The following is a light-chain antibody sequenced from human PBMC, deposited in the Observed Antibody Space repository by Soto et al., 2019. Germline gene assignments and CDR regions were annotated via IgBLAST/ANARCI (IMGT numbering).Light chain of an antibody. J-gene: IGKJ4*01. CDR1: QSVSSS. CDR2: GAS. CDR3: QLYKNWLRTT. V-gene: IGKV3-15*01. Sequence: IVMTQPPATLSVSPGERATLSCRASQSVSSSLAWYQQKPGQGPRLLIYGASTRATGIPARFSGSGSGTELHLTSRSLQSEDFAFYYCQLYKNWLRTTFGGGTNVEIK.